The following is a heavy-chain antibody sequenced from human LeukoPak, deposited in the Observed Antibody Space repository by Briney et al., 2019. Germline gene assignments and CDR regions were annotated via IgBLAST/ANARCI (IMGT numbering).Heavy chain of an antibody. D-gene: IGHD1-26*01. J-gene: IGHJ4*02. V-gene: IGHV4-39*01. CDR3: ARHDGGATIDY. CDR2: IYYSGST. Sequence: PSETLSLTCTVSGGSISSSSYYWGWIRQPPGEGLEWIGSIYYSGSTYYNPSLKSRVTISVDTSKNQFSLKLSSVTAADTAVYYCARHDGGATIDYWGQGTLVTVSS. CDR1: GGSISSSSYY.